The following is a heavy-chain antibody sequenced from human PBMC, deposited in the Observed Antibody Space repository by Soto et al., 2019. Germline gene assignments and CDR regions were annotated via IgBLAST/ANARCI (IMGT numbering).Heavy chain of an antibody. D-gene: IGHD3-10*01. CDR3: ARNMDYYYGPGSGNGHGF. J-gene: IGHJ6*02. CDR2: SNTKFGDT. V-gene: IGHV1-2*02. CDR1: GYTFTAYY. Sequence: QVQLVQSGAEVKEPGDSVRVSCEASGYTFTAYYIHWVRQAPGQGLEWMGWSNTKFGDTTYAQDFQGRVSMTRDMSTSTVYMELSRLTSGDTAIYYCARNMDYYYGPGSGNGHGFWGQGTTVTVFS.